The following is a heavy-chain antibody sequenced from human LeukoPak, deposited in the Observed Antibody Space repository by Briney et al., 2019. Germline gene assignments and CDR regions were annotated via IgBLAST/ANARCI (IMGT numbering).Heavy chain of an antibody. CDR3: ARQYYYGSGSYYVASGAPDV. Sequence: SETLSLTCTVSGGSISNYYWNWIRQPPGKGLEWIGYIYYSGTTNYNPSLKSRVSMSVDTSKNQFSLKLSSVTAADTAVYYCARQYYYGSGSYYVASGAPDVWGKGTTVTISS. D-gene: IGHD3-10*01. J-gene: IGHJ6*04. CDR1: GGSISNYY. V-gene: IGHV4-59*08. CDR2: IYYSGTT.